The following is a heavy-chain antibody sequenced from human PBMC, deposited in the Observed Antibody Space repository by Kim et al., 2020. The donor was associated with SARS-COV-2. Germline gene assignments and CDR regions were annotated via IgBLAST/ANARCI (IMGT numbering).Heavy chain of an antibody. CDR3: ARVWQQCVILTAHFDY. D-gene: IGHD6-13*01. J-gene: IGHJ4*02. V-gene: IGHV3-30*01. Sequence: DSVKGRFTISRDNSKSTVYLQMNSLRAEDTAVYFCARVWQQCVILTAHFDYWGQGTLVTVSS.